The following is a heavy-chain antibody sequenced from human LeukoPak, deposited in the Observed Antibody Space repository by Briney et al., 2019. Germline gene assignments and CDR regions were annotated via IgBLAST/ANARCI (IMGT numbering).Heavy chain of an antibody. D-gene: IGHD3-10*01. CDR2: ISGSGGST. CDR1: GFTFSSYA. CDR3: AKDGSGSYFGY. V-gene: IGHV3-23*01. J-gene: IGHJ4*02. Sequence: GGSLRLSCAAPGFTFSSYAMSWVRQAPGKGLEWVSAISGSGGSTYYADSVKGRFTISRDNSKNTLYLQMNSLRAEDTAVYYCAKDGSGSYFGYWGQGTLVTVSS.